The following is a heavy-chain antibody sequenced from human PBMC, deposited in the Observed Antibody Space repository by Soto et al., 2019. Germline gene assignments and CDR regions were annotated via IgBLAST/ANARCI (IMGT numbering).Heavy chain of an antibody. Sequence: ASVKVSCKASGYTFTSYAMHWVRQAPGQRLEWMGWINAGNGNTKYSQKFQGRVTITRDTSASTAYMELSSLRSEDTAVYYCARGEYYDFWSGYYSRDYYYYYMDVWGKGTTVTVSS. D-gene: IGHD3-3*01. CDR2: INAGNGNT. CDR1: GYTFTSYA. CDR3: ARGEYYDFWSGYYSRDYYYYYMDV. V-gene: IGHV1-3*01. J-gene: IGHJ6*03.